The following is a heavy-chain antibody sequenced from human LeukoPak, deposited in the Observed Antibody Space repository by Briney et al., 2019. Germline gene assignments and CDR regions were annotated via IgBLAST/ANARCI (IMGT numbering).Heavy chain of an antibody. Sequence: GGSLRLSCAASGSTFSSYAMSWVRQAPGKGLEWVSAISGSGGSTYYADSVKGRFTISRDNSKNTLYLQMNSLRAEDTAVYYCANDCSGGSCYPEHFDYWGQGTLVTVSS. CDR3: ANDCSGGSCYPEHFDY. V-gene: IGHV3-23*01. CDR2: ISGSGGST. D-gene: IGHD2-15*01. J-gene: IGHJ4*02. CDR1: GSTFSSYA.